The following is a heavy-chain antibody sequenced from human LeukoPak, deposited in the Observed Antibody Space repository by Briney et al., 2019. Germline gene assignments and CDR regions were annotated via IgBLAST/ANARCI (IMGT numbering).Heavy chain of an antibody. CDR1: GGSFSGYY. Sequence: PSETLSLTCAVYGGSFSGYYWSWIRQPPGKGLEWIGEINHSGSTNYNPSLKSRVTISVDTSKNQFSLKLSSVTAADTAVYYCARLPYYFDSSGYYYFSFDYWAREPWSPSPQ. CDR2: INHSGST. V-gene: IGHV4-34*01. J-gene: IGHJ4*02. CDR3: ARLPYYFDSSGYYYFSFDY. D-gene: IGHD3-22*01.